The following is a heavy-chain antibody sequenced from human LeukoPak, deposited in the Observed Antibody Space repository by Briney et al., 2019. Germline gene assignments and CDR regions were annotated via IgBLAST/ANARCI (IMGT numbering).Heavy chain of an antibody. J-gene: IGHJ4*02. Sequence: GGSLRLSCAASGFTFSSYAMHWVRQAPGKGLEWVAVISYDGSNKYYADSVKGRFTISRDNSKNTLYLQMNSLRAEDTAVYYCARHVVAVGFDYWGQGTLVTVSS. V-gene: IGHV3-30*04. CDR2: ISYDGSNK. CDR1: GFTFSSYA. D-gene: IGHD3-22*01. CDR3: ARHVVAVGFDY.